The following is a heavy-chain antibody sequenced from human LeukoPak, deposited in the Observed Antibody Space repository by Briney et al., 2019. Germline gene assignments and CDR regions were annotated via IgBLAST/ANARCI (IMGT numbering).Heavy chain of an antibody. V-gene: IGHV3-23*01. D-gene: IGHD3-22*01. CDR1: GFTFSSYA. CDR2: ISGSGGST. CDR3: ANLWAAYYDSRRDAFDI. Sequence: PGGSLRLSCAASGFTFSSYAMSWVRQAPGKGLEWVSAISGSGGSTYYADSVKGRFTISRDNSKNTLYLQMNSLRAEDTAVYYCANLWAAYYDSRRDAFDIWGQGTMVTVSS. J-gene: IGHJ3*02.